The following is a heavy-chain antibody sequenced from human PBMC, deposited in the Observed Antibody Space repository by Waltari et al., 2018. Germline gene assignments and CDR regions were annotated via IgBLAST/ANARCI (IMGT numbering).Heavy chain of an antibody. CDR2: INPNSGGT. D-gene: IGHD3-22*01. Sequence: QVQLVQSGAEVKKPGASVKVSCKASGYTFTGYYMHWVRQAPGQGLEWMGRINPNSGGTNYAQKFQGRVTMTRDTSISTAYMELSRLRSDDTAVYYCARVWGYDSSGYPEYFQHWGQGTLVTVSS. V-gene: IGHV1-2*06. CDR1: GYTFTGYY. CDR3: ARVWGYDSSGYPEYFQH. J-gene: IGHJ1*01.